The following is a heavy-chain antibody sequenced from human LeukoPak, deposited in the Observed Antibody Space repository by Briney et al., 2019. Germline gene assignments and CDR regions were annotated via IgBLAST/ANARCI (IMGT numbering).Heavy chain of an antibody. D-gene: IGHD5-12*01. CDR3: AEIQLNSGLCY. V-gene: IGHV3-23*01. CDR2: ISGSGVNT. CDR1: GFTFSSYA. Sequence: GGSLRLSCAASGFTFSSYATSWVRQAPGKGLEWVSSISGSGVNTYYADSVKGRFTISRDNSKSTLSLQMNSLRAEDTAVYYCAEIQLNSGLCYWGQGTLVTVSS. J-gene: IGHJ4*02.